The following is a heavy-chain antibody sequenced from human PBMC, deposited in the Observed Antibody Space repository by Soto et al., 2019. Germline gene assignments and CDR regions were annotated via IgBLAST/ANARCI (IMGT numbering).Heavy chain of an antibody. J-gene: IGHJ4*02. V-gene: IGHV1-69*10. CDR1: GDTFSSYA. D-gene: IGHD3-22*01. Sequence: SVKVSCKASGDTFSSYAISWVRQAPGQGLEWMGGIIPILGTPNYAQKFRGRVTITADKSTSTAYMELSSLRSEDTAVYYCARERSRYDRSGYYRPDYWGQGTLVTVSS. CDR2: IIPILGTP. CDR3: ARERSRYDRSGYYRPDY.